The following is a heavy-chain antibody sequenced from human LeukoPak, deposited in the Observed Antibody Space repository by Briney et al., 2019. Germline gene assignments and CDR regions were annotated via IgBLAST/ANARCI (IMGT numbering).Heavy chain of an antibody. CDR1: GFTFSSYA. CDR2: ISYDGSNK. V-gene: IGHV3-30*04. CDR3: ARESSAAQTRIFDY. Sequence: GGSLRLSCAASGFTFSSYAMHWVRQAPGKGLEWVAVISYDGSNKYYADSVKGRFTISRDNSKNTLYLQMNSLRAEDTAGYHGARESSAAQTRIFDYWGQGRLVSV. J-gene: IGHJ4*02. D-gene: IGHD6-25*01.